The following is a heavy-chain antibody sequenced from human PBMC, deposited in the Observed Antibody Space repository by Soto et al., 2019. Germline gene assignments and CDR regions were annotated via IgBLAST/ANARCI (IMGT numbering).Heavy chain of an antibody. V-gene: IGHV3-30*18. CDR3: AKDARNYYGSGSQPRPPSYFDY. Sequence: GGSLRLSCAASGFTFSSYGMHWVRQAPGKGLEWVAVISYDGSNKYYADSVKGRFTISRDNSKNTLYLQMNSLRAEDTAVYYCAKDARNYYGSGSQPRPPSYFDYWGQGT. J-gene: IGHJ4*02. D-gene: IGHD3-10*01. CDR2: ISYDGSNK. CDR1: GFTFSSYG.